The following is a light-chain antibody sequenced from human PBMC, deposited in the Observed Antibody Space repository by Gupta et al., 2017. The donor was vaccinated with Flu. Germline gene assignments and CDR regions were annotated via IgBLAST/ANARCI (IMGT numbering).Light chain of an antibody. CDR2: KVS. CDR3: MQATHWLYT. V-gene: IGKV2-30*02. CDR1: KNIRHRNGNTD. Sequence: NSFRCSKNIRHRNGNTDWNWYQQRPGQSTRRLIYKVSSRDSGVPDRFSGSWSGTDFTLKISRGEAEDVAVYYCMQATHWLYTFGQGTKLEMK. J-gene: IGKJ2*01.